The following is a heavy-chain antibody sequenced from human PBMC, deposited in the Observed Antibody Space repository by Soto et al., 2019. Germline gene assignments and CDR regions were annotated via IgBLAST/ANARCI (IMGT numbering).Heavy chain of an antibody. J-gene: IGHJ6*02. V-gene: IGHV3-23*01. D-gene: IGHD1-26*01. Sequence: GGSLRLSCAASGLDFSSEVMCWVRQAPGKGLEWVSSISGSGRIIYHADSMRGRFAISRDNSKNSLYLQLNNLRVDDTAVYYCAKVGPSYYYGMDVWGQGTTVTVSS. CDR3: AKVGPSYYYGMDV. CDR2: ISGSGRII. CDR1: GLDFSSEV.